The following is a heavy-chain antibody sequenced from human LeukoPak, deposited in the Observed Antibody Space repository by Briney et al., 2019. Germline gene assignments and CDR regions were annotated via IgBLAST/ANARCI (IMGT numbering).Heavy chain of an antibody. D-gene: IGHD6-19*01. Sequence: SETLSLTCTVSGGSISSYYWSWIRQPPGKGLEWIGSIYYSGSTYYNPSLKSRVTIPVDTSKNQFSLKLSSVTAADTAVYYCARPTAVAFDAFDIWGQGTMVTVSS. J-gene: IGHJ3*02. CDR3: ARPTAVAFDAFDI. V-gene: IGHV4-39*01. CDR1: GGSISSYY. CDR2: IYYSGST.